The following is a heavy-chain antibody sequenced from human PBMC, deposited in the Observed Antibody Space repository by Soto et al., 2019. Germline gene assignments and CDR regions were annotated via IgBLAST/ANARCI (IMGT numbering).Heavy chain of an antibody. CDR3: ARLGEYSGYDTEFSPGKFDY. D-gene: IGHD5-12*01. Sequence: PSETLSLTCTVSGGSISGYYWSWIRQPPGKRLEWIGYIYYTGSTNYNPSLRSRVTISVDTSKNQFSLKLSSVTAADTAVYYCARLGEYSGYDTEFSPGKFDYWGQGTLVTVSS. J-gene: IGHJ4*02. V-gene: IGHV4-59*12. CDR1: GGSISGYY. CDR2: IYYTGST.